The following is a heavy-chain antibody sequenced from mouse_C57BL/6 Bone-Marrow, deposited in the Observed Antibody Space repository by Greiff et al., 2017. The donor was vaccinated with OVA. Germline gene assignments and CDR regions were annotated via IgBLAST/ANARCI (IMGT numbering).Heavy chain of an antibody. J-gene: IGHJ4*01. D-gene: IGHD1-1*01. CDR3: AREDTTVERGYYAMDY. Sequence: QVHVKQPGAELVKPGASVKVSCKASGYTFTSYWMHWVKQRPGQGLEWIGEIDPSDSYTNYNQKFKGKSTLTVDKSSSTAYMQRSSLTSEDSAVYYCAREDTTVERGYYAMDYWGQGTSVTVSS. V-gene: IGHV1-69*01. CDR2: IDPSDSYT. CDR1: GYTFTSYW.